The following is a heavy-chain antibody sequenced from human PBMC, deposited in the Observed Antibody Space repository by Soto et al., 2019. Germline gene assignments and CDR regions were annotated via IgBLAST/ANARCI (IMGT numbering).Heavy chain of an antibody. Sequence: EVQLVESGGGLVQPGRSLRLSCAASGFTFDDYAMHWVRQAPGKGLEWVSGISWNSGSIGYADSVKGRFTISRDNAKNSLYLQMNSLRPEDTALYYCAKGPRGGDFWSGYYFDYWGQGTLVTVSS. D-gene: IGHD3-3*01. CDR2: ISWNSGSI. CDR1: GFTFDDYA. J-gene: IGHJ4*02. CDR3: AKGPRGGDFWSGYYFDY. V-gene: IGHV3-9*01.